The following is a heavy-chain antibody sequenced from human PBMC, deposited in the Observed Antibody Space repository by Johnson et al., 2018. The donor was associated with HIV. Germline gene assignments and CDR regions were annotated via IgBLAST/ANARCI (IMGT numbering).Heavy chain of an antibody. J-gene: IGHJ3*02. CDR2: IKRKTDGGTT. V-gene: IGHV3-15*01. CDR3: TTDSSGYPGAFDS. Sequence: EVQLVESGGGLVQPGGSLRLSCAASGFTFSNAWMSWVRQAPGKGLEWVGRIKRKTDGGTTDYAAPVKGRFTISRDDSKNTLFLQMNSLKTEDTAVYYCTTDSSGYPGAFDSWGQGTMVTVSS. CDR1: GFTFSNAW. D-gene: IGHD3-22*01.